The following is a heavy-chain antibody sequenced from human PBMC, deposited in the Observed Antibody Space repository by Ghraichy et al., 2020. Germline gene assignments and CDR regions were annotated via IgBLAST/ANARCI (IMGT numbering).Heavy chain of an antibody. CDR2: INLSTGST. V-gene: IGHV1-46*03. Sequence: ASVKVSCKASGYMFTSYYMHWVRQAPGQGLEWMGIINLSTGSTTDAQKFQGRFSMTRDTSTSTVYMDLSSLRSEDTAVYYCVRATLRGSYTLEYWGQGTLVTVSS. J-gene: IGHJ4*02. CDR3: VRATLRGSYTLEY. D-gene: IGHD3-3*01. CDR1: GYMFTSYY.